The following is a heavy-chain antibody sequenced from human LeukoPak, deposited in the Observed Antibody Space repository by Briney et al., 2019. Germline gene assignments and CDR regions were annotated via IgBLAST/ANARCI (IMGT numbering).Heavy chain of an antibody. CDR2: INHSGNT. V-gene: IGHV4-34*01. CDR3: ARLAGSSGWFDP. Sequence: TSETLSLTCAVYGGSFSGYYWSWIRQPPGKGLEWIGEINHSGNTNYNPSLKSRVTISVDTSKNQFSLKLSSVTAADTAVYYCARLAGSSGWFDPWGQGTLVTVSS. J-gene: IGHJ5*02. D-gene: IGHD6-6*01. CDR1: GGSFSGYY.